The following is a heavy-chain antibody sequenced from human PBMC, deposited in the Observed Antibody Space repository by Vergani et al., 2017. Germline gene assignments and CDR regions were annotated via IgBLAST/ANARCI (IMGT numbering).Heavy chain of an antibody. CDR3: AKDPSGSCSTSSFDY. V-gene: IGHV3-30*18. CDR2: ISYDGSNK. Sequence: QVQLVESGGGVVQPGRSLRLSCAASGFTFSSYGMHWVRQAPGKGLEWVAVISYDGSNKYYADSVKGRFTISRDNSKNTLYLQMNSLRAEDTAVYYCAKDPSGSCSTSSFDYWGQGTLVTVSS. CDR1: GFTFSSYG. J-gene: IGHJ4*02. D-gene: IGHD1-26*01.